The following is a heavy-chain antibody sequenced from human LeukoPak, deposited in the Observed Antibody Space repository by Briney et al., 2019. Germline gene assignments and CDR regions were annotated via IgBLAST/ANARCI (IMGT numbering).Heavy chain of an antibody. Sequence: VASVKVSCKASGYTFTGYYMHWVRPAPGQGLAWMGWISAYNGNTNYAQKLQGRVTMTTDTSTSTAYMELRSLRSDDTAVYYCARDTSIAARPWFIGMDVWGQGTTVTVSS. CDR2: ISAYNGNT. J-gene: IGHJ6*02. V-gene: IGHV1-18*04. CDR3: ARDTSIAARPWFIGMDV. D-gene: IGHD6-6*01. CDR1: GYTFTGYY.